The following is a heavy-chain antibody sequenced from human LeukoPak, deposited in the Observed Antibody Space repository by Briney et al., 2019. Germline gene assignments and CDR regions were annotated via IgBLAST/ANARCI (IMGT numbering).Heavy chain of an antibody. V-gene: IGHV4-34*01. D-gene: IGHD4-11*01. CDR3: ARSPDDGAYSNYLRFYNWFDP. CDR1: GGTFSGYY. Sequence: SETLSLTCAVYGGTFSGYYWSWIRQPPGKGLEWIGEINHSGSTNYNPSIKSRVTISVDTSKNQFSLKLSSVTDADTAVYYCARSPDDGAYSNYLRFYNWFDPWGQGTMVTVSS. J-gene: IGHJ5*02. CDR2: INHSGST.